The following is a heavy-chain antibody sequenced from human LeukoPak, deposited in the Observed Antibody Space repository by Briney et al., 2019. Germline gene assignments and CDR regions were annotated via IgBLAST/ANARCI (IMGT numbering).Heavy chain of an antibody. CDR3: ARHPTPYSSGWYLGYFDY. CDR1: GGSISSSSYY. D-gene: IGHD6-19*01. CDR2: IYYSGST. V-gene: IGHV4-39*01. Sequence: SETLSLTCTVSGGSISSSSYYWGWIRQPPGKGLEWIGSIYYSGSTYYNPPLKSRVTISVDTSKNQFSLKLSSVTAADTAVYYCARHPTPYSSGWYLGYFDYWGQGTLVTVSS. J-gene: IGHJ4*02.